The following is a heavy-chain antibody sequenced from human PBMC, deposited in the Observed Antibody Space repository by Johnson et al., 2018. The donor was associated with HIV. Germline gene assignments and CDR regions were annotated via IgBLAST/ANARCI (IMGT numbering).Heavy chain of an antibody. CDR1: GFTFSSYG. V-gene: IGHV3-30*02. D-gene: IGHD4-17*01. J-gene: IGHJ3*02. CDR2: IRYDGTNK. CDR3: AKVALTTVTTPGRDAFDI. Sequence: QVQLVESGGGVVQPGGSLRLSCAASGFTFSSYGIHWVRQAPGKGLEWVAFIRYDGTNKYYADSVKGRFTISRDNSKNTLYLQMNSLRAEDTAVYYCAKVALTTVTTPGRDAFDIWGPGTMVTVSS.